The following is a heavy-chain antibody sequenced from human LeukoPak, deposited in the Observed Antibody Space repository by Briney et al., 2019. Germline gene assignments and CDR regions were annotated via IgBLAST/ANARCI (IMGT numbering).Heavy chain of an antibody. CDR2: IYTSGST. V-gene: IGHV4-4*09. CDR3: ATVTRMTPHRGMVDY. D-gene: IGHD2-2*01. CDR1: GGSISSYY. J-gene: IGHJ4*02. Sequence: SETLSLTCTVSGGSISSYYWSWIRQPPGKGLEWIGYIYTSGSTNYNPSLKSRVTISVDTSKNQFSLKLSSVTAADTAVYYCATVTRMTPHRGMVDYRGQGTLVTVSS.